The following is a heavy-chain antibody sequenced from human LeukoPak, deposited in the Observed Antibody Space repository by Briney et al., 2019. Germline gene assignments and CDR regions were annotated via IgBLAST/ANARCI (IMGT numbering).Heavy chain of an antibody. J-gene: IGHJ4*02. Sequence: SGGSLRLSCAASGFTFSSYAMSWVRQAPGKGLEWVSAISGSGGSTYYADSVKGRFTISRDNSKNTLYLQMNSLRAEDTAVYYCAKPIVVVPAATGGYFDYWGQGTLVTVSS. CDR2: ISGSGGST. CDR1: GFTFSSYA. V-gene: IGHV3-23*01. D-gene: IGHD2-2*01. CDR3: AKPIVVVPAATGGYFDY.